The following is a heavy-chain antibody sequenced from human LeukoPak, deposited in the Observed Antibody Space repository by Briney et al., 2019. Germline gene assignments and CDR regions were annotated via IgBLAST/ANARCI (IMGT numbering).Heavy chain of an antibody. CDR3: ARASQDYYGSGSYYRGGDAFNI. Sequence: SVKVSCKTSGGTFLNYAISWVRQAPGQGLEWMGRIIPILGIANYAQKFQARVTLTADKSTSTAYMELSSLRSDDTAVYYCARASQDYYGSGSYYRGGDAFNIWGQGTMVTVSS. V-gene: IGHV1-69*04. D-gene: IGHD3-10*01. CDR1: GGTFLNYA. J-gene: IGHJ3*02. CDR2: IIPILGIA.